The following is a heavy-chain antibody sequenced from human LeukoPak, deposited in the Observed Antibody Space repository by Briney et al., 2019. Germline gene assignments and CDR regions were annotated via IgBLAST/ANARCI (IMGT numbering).Heavy chain of an antibody. Sequence: SETLSLTCTVSGGSISSYYWSWIRQPPGKGLEWIGYIYYSESTNYNPSLKSRVTISVDTSKNQFSLKLSSVTAADTAVYYCARVYSGSYYYFDYWGQGTLVTVSS. CDR2: IYYSEST. CDR1: GGSISSYY. J-gene: IGHJ4*02. D-gene: IGHD1-26*01. CDR3: ARVYSGSYYYFDY. V-gene: IGHV4-59*01.